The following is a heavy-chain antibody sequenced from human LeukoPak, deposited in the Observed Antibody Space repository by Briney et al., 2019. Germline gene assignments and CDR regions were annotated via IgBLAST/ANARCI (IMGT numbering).Heavy chain of an antibody. D-gene: IGHD3-10*01. CDR2: IFHSGTS. V-gene: IGHV4-4*02. CDR3: ARDIREDNSGSFFVKWILDS. CDR1: GGSISSNNW. J-gene: IGHJ4*02. Sequence: PSETLSLTCAVSGGSISSNNWWSWVRQAPGKGLEWIGEIFHSGTSTYNPSLQSRVTMSVDKSKRQFFLRLSSVTAADTAVYYCARDIREDNSGSFFVKWILDSWGQGILVTVSS.